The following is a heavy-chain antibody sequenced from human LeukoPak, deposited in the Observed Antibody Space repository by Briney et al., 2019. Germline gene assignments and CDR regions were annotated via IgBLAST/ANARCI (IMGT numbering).Heavy chain of an antibody. Sequence: ASVKVSCKASGYTFTKYGISWVRQAPGQGLEWMGWVSGYNGNTDYAQRLQGRVTMTTDTSTSTAYMELRSLRSDDAAVYYCARQSVISSRSTDDAFDLWGQGTMVTVSS. CDR3: ARQSVISSRSTDDAFDL. CDR2: VSGYNGNT. CDR1: GYTFTKYG. D-gene: IGHD2-21*01. V-gene: IGHV1-18*01. J-gene: IGHJ3*01.